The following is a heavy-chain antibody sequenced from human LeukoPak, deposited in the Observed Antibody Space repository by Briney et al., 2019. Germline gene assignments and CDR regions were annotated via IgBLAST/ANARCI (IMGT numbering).Heavy chain of an antibody. D-gene: IGHD3-9*01. CDR3: AREIYDILTGYYSPFDY. CDR1: GGSFSGYY. J-gene: IGHJ4*02. CDR2: IYTSGST. Sequence: SETLSLTCAVYGGSFSGYYWSWIRQPAGKGLEWIGRIYTSGSTNYNPSLKSRVTISVDTSKNQFSLKLSSVTAADTAVYYCAREIYDILTGYYSPFDYWGQGTLVTVSS. V-gene: IGHV4-4*07.